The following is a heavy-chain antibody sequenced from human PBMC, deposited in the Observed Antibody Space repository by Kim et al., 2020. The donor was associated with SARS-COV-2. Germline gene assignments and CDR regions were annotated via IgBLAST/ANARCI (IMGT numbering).Heavy chain of an antibody. CDR2: ISNDGSNK. CDR1: GFIFSNYR. Sequence: GGSLRLSCSASGFIFSNYRLYWVRQAPGKGLEWVADISNDGSNKYYADSVKGRFTISRDNSRNTLYLQMNSLRAEDTAVYYCARGARYCSGGRCYSLEYYFDNWGQGTLVTVSS. D-gene: IGHD2-15*01. J-gene: IGHJ4*02. V-gene: IGHV3-30*04. CDR3: ARGARYCSGGRCYSLEYYFDN.